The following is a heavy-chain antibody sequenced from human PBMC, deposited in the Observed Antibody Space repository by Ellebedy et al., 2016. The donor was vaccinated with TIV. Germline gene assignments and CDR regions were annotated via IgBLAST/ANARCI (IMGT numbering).Heavy chain of an antibody. Sequence: GGSLRLSXAASGFTFSNYAMTWVRQAPGKGLEWVSSITTSGGNAYYADSVKGRFTISRDNSKNSLYLQMNSLRAEDTAVYYCARTPDTNWGSDQGDGVYYFDYWGQGTLVTVSS. V-gene: IGHV3-23*01. CDR1: GFTFSNYA. CDR2: ITTSGGNA. CDR3: ARTPDTNWGSDQGDGVYYFDY. J-gene: IGHJ4*02. D-gene: IGHD7-27*01.